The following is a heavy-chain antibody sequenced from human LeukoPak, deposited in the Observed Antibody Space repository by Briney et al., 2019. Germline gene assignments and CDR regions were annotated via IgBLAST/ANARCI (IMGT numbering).Heavy chain of an antibody. V-gene: IGHV1-2*02. CDR2: INPNSGGT. Sequence: ASVKVSCKASGYTFTGYYMHWVRQAPGQGLEWMGWINPNSGGTNYAQKFQGRVTMTRDTSISTAYMELSRLRSDDTAVYYCARGVVVVVAATQSWFDPWGQGTLVTVSS. CDR1: GYTFTGYY. J-gene: IGHJ5*02. CDR3: ARGVVVVVAATQSWFDP. D-gene: IGHD2-15*01.